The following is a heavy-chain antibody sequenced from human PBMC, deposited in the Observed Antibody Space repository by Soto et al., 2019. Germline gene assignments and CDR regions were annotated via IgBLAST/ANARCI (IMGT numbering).Heavy chain of an antibody. CDR1: GGSFSGYY. J-gene: IGHJ5*02. CDR2: INHSGST. D-gene: IGHD1-1*01. Sequence: QVQLQQWGAGLLKPSETLSLTCAVYGGSFSGYYWSWIRQPPGKGLEWIGEINHSGSTNYNPSLKSRVTRSVDTSKNQFPLKLSSVTAADTAVYYCARGHNVLTRYHTRFDPWGQGTLVTVSS. CDR3: ARGHNVLTRYHTRFDP. V-gene: IGHV4-34*01.